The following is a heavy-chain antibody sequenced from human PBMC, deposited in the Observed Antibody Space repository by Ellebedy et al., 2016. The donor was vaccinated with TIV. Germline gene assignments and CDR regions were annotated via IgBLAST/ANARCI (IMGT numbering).Heavy chain of an antibody. V-gene: IGHV3-64D*09. J-gene: IGHJ3*02. CDR3: VKDRGWLQTDDAFDI. D-gene: IGHD5-18*01. CDR2: IGGNGDT. Sequence: PGGSLRLSCAASGFTFNSYAMHWVRQAPGKGLEFVSAIGGNGDTYYADSVKGRFTISRDDSKNALYLQMSSLRSEDTAVYYCVKDRGWLQTDDAFDIWGQGTKVTVSS. CDR1: GFTFNSYA.